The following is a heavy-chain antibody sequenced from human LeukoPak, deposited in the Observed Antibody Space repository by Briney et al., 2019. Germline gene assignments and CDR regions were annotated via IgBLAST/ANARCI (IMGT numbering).Heavy chain of an antibody. V-gene: IGHV1-8*01. Sequence: ASVNVSCQASGYTLPNYEFNWVRQASGQELEWMGWMNPNRGNTGYPQKFQGRVTITRNTSISTAYMELSSLTSDDTGVYYGARGPITMVRGVLGFWGQGTAVTVSS. CDR1: GYTLPNYE. D-gene: IGHD3-10*01. CDR3: ARGPITMVRGVLGF. J-gene: IGHJ4*02. CDR2: MNPNRGNT.